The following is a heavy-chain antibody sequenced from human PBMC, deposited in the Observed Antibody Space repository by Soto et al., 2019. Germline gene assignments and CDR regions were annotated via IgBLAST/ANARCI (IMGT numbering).Heavy chain of an antibody. CDR1: GGSISSYY. CDR3: ARGITGAITAFDY. D-gene: IGHD1-7*01. V-gene: IGHV4-59*12. CDR2: IYYSGST. J-gene: IGHJ4*02. Sequence: SETLSLTCTVSGGSISSYYWSWIRQPPGKGLEWIGYIYYSGSTNYNPSLKSRVTISVDTSKNQFSLKLSSVTAADTAVYYCARGITGAITAFDYWGQGTLVTVSS.